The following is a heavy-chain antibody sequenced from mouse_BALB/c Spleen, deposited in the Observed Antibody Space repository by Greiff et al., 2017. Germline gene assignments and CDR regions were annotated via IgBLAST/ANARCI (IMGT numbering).Heavy chain of an antibody. V-gene: IGHV3-2*02. CDR3: ARSGYDYDGGFAY. J-gene: IGHJ3*01. D-gene: IGHD2-4*01. Sequence: EVKLQESGPGLVKPSQSLSLTCTVTGYSITSDYAWNWIRQFPGNKLEWMGYISYSGSTSYNPSLKSRISITRDTSKNQFFLQLNSVTTEDTATYYCARSGYDYDGGFAYWGQGTLVTVSA. CDR1: GYSITSDYA. CDR2: ISYSGST.